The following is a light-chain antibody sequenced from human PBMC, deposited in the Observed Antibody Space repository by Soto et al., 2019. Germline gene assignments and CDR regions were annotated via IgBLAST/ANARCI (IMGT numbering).Light chain of an antibody. V-gene: IGLV2-14*01. CDR2: GVN. Sequence: QSALTQPASVSGSPGQSITISCTGTPSDVGNYSYVSWYQQHPGKAPKLIIYGVNNRPSGVSNHFSAFRSGNAASLTITGLPAEDEAEYDFSPHTAYATLWVFRRGTKLTVL. CDR1: PSDVGNYSY. J-gene: IGLJ3*02. CDR3: SPHTAYATLWV.